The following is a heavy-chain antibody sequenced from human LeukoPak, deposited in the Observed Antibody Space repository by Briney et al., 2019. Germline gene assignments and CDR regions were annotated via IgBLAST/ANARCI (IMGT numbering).Heavy chain of an antibody. CDR3: ARVGTGEVAGSDLVYYYGKDV. Sequence: SETLSLTCTVSGGSISSYYWSWIRQPPGKGLEWIGYIYYSGSTNYNPSLKSRVTISVDTSKNQFSLKLSSVTAADTAVYYCARVGTGEVAGSDLVYYYGKDVWGQGTTVTGSS. CDR1: GGSISSYY. V-gene: IGHV4-59*01. J-gene: IGHJ6*02. CDR2: IYYSGST. D-gene: IGHD6-19*01.